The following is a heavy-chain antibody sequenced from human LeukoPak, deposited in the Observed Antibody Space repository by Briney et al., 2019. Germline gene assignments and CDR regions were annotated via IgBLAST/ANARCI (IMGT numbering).Heavy chain of an antibody. CDR1: GGTFSSYA. Sequence: ASVKVSCKASGGTFSSYAISWVRQAPGQGLEWMGGIIPILGTANYAQKFQGRVTITADESTSTAYMELSSLRSEDTAVYYCARRDDSTTGLDYWGQGTLVTVSS. CDR2: IIPILGTA. J-gene: IGHJ4*02. D-gene: IGHD3-22*01. CDR3: ARRDDSTTGLDY. V-gene: IGHV1-69*13.